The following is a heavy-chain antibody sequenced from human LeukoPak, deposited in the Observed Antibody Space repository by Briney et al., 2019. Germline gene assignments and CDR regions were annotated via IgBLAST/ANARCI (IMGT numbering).Heavy chain of an antibody. V-gene: IGHV1-2*06. CDR1: GYTFTGYY. CDR3: ARDAISRGMIDY. CDR2: INPNSGGT. J-gene: IGHJ4*02. D-gene: IGHD3-10*01. Sequence: ASVKVSCKASGYTFTGYYMHWVRQAPGQGLEWMGRINPNSGGTNYAQKFQGRVTMTRDTSISTIYLQVSRLTSKDTAVYYCARDAISRGMIDYWGQGTLVTVSS.